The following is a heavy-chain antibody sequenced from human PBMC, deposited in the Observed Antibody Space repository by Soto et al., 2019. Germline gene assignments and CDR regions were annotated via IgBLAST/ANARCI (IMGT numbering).Heavy chain of an antibody. Sequence: SETLSLTCTVSGGSVSSGSYYCSWIRQAPGKGLEWIGYIYSSGSTNYNPSLKSRVTISGDKSKNQFSMKMSSVTDADTAVYYCAGASNTVLTPEYGGQGTLVT. J-gene: IGHJ4*02. V-gene: IGHV4-61*01. D-gene: IGHD4-17*01. CDR2: IYSSGST. CDR3: AGASNTVLTPEY. CDR1: GGSVSSGSYY.